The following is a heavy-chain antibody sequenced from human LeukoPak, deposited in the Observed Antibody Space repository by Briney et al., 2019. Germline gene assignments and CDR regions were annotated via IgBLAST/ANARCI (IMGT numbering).Heavy chain of an antibody. J-gene: IGHJ4*02. V-gene: IGHV3-23*01. CDR1: GFTFSDYY. D-gene: IGHD3-3*01. CDR3: AKDGRITIFGVVQYYFDY. CDR2: ISDSGGST. Sequence: GGSLRLSCAASGFTFSDYYMSWVRQAPGKGLEWVSGISDSGGSTYYADSVKGRFTISRDNSKNTLYLQMNSLRAEDTAVYYCAKDGRITIFGVVQYYFDYWGQGTLVTVSS.